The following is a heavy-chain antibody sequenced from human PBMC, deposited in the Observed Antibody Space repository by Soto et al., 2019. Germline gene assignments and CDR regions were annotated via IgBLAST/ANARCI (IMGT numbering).Heavy chain of an antibody. CDR2: ISAYSGNT. Sequence: ASVKGSCKASGYTFTSYGINWLRQAPGQGLEWMGWISAYSGNTGYAQNLQGRVTMTRNTSTSTAYMELRSLRSEDTAVYYCAIGRLGKGISFIVFLCYYYYYVDVWCQGTPVTVSS. J-gene: IGHJ6*03. V-gene: IGHV1-18*01. D-gene: IGHD2-15*01. CDR3: AIGRLGKGISFIVFLCYYYYYVDV. CDR1: GYTFTSYG.